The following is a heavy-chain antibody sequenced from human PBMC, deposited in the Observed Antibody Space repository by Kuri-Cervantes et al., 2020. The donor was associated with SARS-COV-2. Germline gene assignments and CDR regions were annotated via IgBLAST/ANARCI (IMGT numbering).Heavy chain of an antibody. J-gene: IGHJ4*02. V-gene: IGHV3-30-3*01. D-gene: IGHD1-14*01. Sequence: GGSLRLSCAASGFTFSSYAMSWVRQAPGKGLEWVAVISYDGSNKYYADSVKGRFTISRDNSKNTLYLQMNSLRAEDTAVYYCAREFPGDYFDYWGQGTLVTVSS. CDR2: ISYDGSNK. CDR3: AREFPGDYFDY. CDR1: GFTFSSYA.